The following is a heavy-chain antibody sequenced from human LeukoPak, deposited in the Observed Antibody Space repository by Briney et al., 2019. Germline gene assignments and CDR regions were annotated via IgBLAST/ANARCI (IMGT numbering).Heavy chain of an antibody. Sequence: SETLSLTCTVSGGSISSSSYYWGWIRQPPGKGLEWIGSIYYSGSTYYNPSLKSRVTISVDTSKNQFSLKLSSVTAADTAVYYCASTDILTVNDAFDIWGQGTMVTVSS. CDR3: ASTDILTVNDAFDI. J-gene: IGHJ3*02. CDR2: IYYSGST. CDR1: GGSISSSSYY. D-gene: IGHD3-9*01. V-gene: IGHV4-39*01.